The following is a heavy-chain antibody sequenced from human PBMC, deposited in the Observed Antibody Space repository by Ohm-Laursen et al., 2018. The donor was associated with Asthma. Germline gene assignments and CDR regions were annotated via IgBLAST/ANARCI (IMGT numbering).Heavy chain of an antibody. V-gene: IGHV4-31*03. D-gene: IGHD3-22*01. CDR3: ARGSFYYESTGYYFFDH. CDR1: GDSINSGNNY. CDR2: IYYSGIT. J-gene: IGHJ4*02. Sequence: SETLSLTCTVSGDSINSGNNYWSWIRQHPGKGLEWIGYIYYSGITYSNPSLRSRVTISVDTSKNQFSLNLTSVTAADTAVYYCARGSFYYESTGYYFFDHWGQGALVTVSS.